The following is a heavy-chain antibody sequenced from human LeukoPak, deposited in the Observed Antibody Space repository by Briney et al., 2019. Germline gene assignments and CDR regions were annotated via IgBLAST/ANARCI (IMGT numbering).Heavy chain of an antibody. CDR2: ISYDGSNK. CDR3: AKDSGSFPGYDY. D-gene: IGHD1-26*01. Sequence: GGSLRLSCASSGFTYRSYGMHWVRQARGKGLEWVAVISYDGSNKYYADSVKGRFTISKDNSKNTLYLQMNSLRAEDTAVYYCAKDSGSFPGYDYWGQGTLVTVSS. CDR1: GFTYRSYG. J-gene: IGHJ4*02. V-gene: IGHV3-30*18.